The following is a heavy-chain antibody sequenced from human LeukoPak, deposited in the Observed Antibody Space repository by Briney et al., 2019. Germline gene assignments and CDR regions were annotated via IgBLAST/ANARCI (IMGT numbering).Heavy chain of an antibody. V-gene: IGHV3-7*01. CDR3: ARVHHSSSWGTDDC. CDR1: GFTFSTYW. CDR2: IKEDGSEK. Sequence: GGSLRLSCEAYGFTFSTYWMTWVRQAPGKGLEWVANIKEDGSEKYYVDSVRGRFTISRDNARNSLYLHLNRLGAEDTAVYYCARVHHSSSWGTDDCWGQGTLVTVSS. D-gene: IGHD6-13*01. J-gene: IGHJ4*02.